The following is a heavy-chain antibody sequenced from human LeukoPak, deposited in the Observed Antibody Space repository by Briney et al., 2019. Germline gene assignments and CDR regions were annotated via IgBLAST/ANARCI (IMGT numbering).Heavy chain of an antibody. D-gene: IGHD7-27*01. Sequence: ASVKVSCKASGYTFTSYYMHWVRQTPGQGLEWMGWINPNSGGTNYAQKFQGRVTMTRDTSISTAYMELSRLRSDDTAVYYCARDQHWDPWFDPWGQGTLVTVSS. CDR3: ARDQHWDPWFDP. V-gene: IGHV1-2*02. CDR1: GYTFTSYY. J-gene: IGHJ5*02. CDR2: INPNSGGT.